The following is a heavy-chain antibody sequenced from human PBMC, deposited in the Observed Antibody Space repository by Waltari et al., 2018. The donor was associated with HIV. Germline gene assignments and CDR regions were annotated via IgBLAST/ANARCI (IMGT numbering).Heavy chain of an antibody. J-gene: IGHJ4*02. CDR2: ISRDNRES. V-gene: IGHV3-21*02. CDR3: VRDDPGYEPIDY. D-gene: IGHD2-2*01. Sequence: VRLMESGGGVVEPGGSLTISCAAAAFTFSRYTMNWIRHIPGKGLEWLASISRDNRESYYIDSIKGRFTISRDNAANSVFLHMDRLRVDDTAQYFCVRDDPGYEPIDYWGRGTRVTVSS. CDR1: AFTFSRYT.